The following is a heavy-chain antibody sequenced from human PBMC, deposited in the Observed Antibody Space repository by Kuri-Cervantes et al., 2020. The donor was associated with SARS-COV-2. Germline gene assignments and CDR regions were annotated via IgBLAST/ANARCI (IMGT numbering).Heavy chain of an antibody. D-gene: IGHD2-15*01. CDR1: SSYG. CDR3: AREDMWKRDSAFDI. J-gene: IGHJ3*02. CDR2: IYYSGST. V-gene: IGHV4-39*07. Sequence: SSYGMHWVRQAPGKGLEWIGSIYYSGSTYYNPSLKSRVTIILNTYKNQFSLKLITVIAADTSVYYCAREDMWKRDSAFDIWGQGTMVTVSS.